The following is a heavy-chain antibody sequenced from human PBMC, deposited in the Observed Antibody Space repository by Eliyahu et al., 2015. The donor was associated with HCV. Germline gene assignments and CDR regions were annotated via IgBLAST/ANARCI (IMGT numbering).Heavy chain of an antibody. CDR3: ARGRGYSYGSFDY. V-gene: IGHV3-53*01. CDR1: DFTVSSTF. Sequence: EVQLVESGGGLIQPGGSLRLSCAASDFTVSSTFMSWVRQAPGMGLECVSVIYSGGTTYSADSVKGRFTISRDISKNSLYLQMNSLRAEDTAVYYCARGRGYSYGSFDYWGQGTLVTVSS. J-gene: IGHJ4*02. D-gene: IGHD5-18*01. CDR2: IYSGGTT.